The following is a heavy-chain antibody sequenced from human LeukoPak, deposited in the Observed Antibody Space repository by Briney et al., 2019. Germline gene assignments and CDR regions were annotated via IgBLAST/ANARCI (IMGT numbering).Heavy chain of an antibody. CDR3: AKGRDKYQLLSKNWFDP. J-gene: IGHJ5*02. Sequence: GGSLRLSCAASGFTFDDYAMHWVRQAPGKGLEWVSGISWNSGSIGYADSVKGRFTISRDNAKNSLYLQMNSLRAGDTALYYCAKGRDKYQLLSKNWFDPWGQGTLVTVSS. V-gene: IGHV3-9*01. D-gene: IGHD2-2*01. CDR1: GFTFDDYA. CDR2: ISWNSGSI.